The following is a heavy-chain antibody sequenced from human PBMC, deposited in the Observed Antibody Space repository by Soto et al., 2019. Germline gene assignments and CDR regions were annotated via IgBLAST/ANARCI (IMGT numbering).Heavy chain of an antibody. D-gene: IGHD2-2*01. Sequence: SVKVSCKASGGTFSSYAISWVRQAPGQGLEWMGGIIPIFGTANYAQKFQGRVTITADKSTSTAYMELSSLRSEDTAVYYCARGRLVVVPAAVAYYYYGMDVWGQGTTVTVSS. CDR1: GGTFSSYA. J-gene: IGHJ6*02. CDR3: ARGRLVVVPAAVAYYYYGMDV. V-gene: IGHV1-69*06. CDR2: IIPIFGTA.